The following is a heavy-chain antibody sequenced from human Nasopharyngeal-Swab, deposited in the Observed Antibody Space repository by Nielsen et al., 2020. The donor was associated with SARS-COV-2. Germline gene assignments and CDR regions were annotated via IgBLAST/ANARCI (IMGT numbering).Heavy chain of an antibody. Sequence: SETLSLTCTVSGGSISSGGYYWSWIRQHPGKGLEWIGYIYYSGSTYYNPSLKSRVTISVDTFKNQFSLKLSSVTAADTAVYYCARSPSPHITMIVVVTHWYFDLWGRGTLVTVSS. CDR2: IYYSGST. V-gene: IGHV4-31*03. D-gene: IGHD3-22*01. J-gene: IGHJ2*01. CDR3: ARSPSPHITMIVVVTHWYFDL. CDR1: GGSISSGGYY.